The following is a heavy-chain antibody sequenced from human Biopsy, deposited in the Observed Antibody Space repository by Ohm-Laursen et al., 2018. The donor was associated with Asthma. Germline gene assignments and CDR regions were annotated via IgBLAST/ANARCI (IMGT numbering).Heavy chain of an antibody. CDR2: INSVFGTT. Sequence: GSSVKVSCKSLGGTFNTYVIGRVRQAPGQGLKWMGGINSVFGTTTYPQKFQDRVTITADDSTSTVYMELSSLRSEDTAVYYCARKAGSCISRTCYSLDFWGQGTLVTVSS. V-gene: IGHV1-69*01. CDR1: GGTFNTYV. CDR3: ARKAGSCISRTCYSLDF. D-gene: IGHD2-2*01. J-gene: IGHJ4*02.